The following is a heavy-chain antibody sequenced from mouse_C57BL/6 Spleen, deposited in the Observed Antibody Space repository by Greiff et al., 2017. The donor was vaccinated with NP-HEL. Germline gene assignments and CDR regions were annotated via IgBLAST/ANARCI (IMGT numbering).Heavy chain of an antibody. Sequence: EVKLVESGGGLVKPGGSLKLSCAASGFTFTSYAMSWVRQTPEKRLEWVATISDGGSYTYYPDNVKGRFTISRDNAKNNLYLQMGHLKSEDTAMYYCARETMVGYYAMDYWGQGTSVTVSS. D-gene: IGHD2-2*01. CDR1: GFTFTSYA. V-gene: IGHV5-4*01. CDR3: ARETMVGYYAMDY. CDR2: ISDGGSYT. J-gene: IGHJ4*01.